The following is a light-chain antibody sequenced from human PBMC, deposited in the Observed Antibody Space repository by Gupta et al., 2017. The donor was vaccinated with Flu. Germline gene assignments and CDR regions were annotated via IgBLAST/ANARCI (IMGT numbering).Light chain of an antibody. V-gene: IGLV1-36*01. J-gene: IGLJ2*01. CDR2: YKN. CDR3: AAWDDTLHAVV. CDR1: RFNVGSTV. Sequence: QSVLTQPPSVSEAPRQRVTISCSGSRFNVGSTVVNWYQHLPGKPPKLLMYYKNRRPAGVSDGFSGSKSGTSASRAISGLQPEEEAVYDGAAWDDTLHAVVFGGGTRLTVL.